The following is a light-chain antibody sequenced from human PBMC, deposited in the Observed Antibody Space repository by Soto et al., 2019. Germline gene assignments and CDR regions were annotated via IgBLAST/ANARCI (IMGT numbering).Light chain of an antibody. CDR1: QGISDY. CDR2: TAS. V-gene: IGKV1-39*01. J-gene: IGKJ1*01. Sequence: DIRMTQSPSSLSASVGDTVTITCRASQGISDYLSWFQHKPGEAPKLLIYTASSLQGGVPLRFSGAGSRTDFSLTISGLQPEDSATYYCQQTYNFPGTFGQGTRVEIK. CDR3: QQTYNFPGT.